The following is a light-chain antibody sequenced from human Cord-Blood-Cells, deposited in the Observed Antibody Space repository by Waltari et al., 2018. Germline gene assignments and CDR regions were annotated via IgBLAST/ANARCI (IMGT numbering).Light chain of an antibody. V-gene: IGKV1-39*01. CDR3: QQSYSTPPLT. Sequence: DIQMTQSPSSLSAPVGERVTITCRASQSISSYLNWYQQKPGKAPKLLIYAASSLQSGVQSRFSGSGSGTDFTLTISSLQPEDFATYYCQQSYSTPPLTFGGGTKVEIK. CDR1: QSISSY. CDR2: AAS. J-gene: IGKJ4*01.